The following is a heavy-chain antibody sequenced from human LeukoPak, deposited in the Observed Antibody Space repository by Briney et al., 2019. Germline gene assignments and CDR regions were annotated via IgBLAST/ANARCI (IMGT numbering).Heavy chain of an antibody. CDR1: GYTFTSYG. CDR2: ISAYNGNT. Sequence: GASVKVSCKASGYTFTSYGISWVRQAPGQGLEWMGWISAYNGNTNYAQKLQGRVTMTTDTSTSTAYVELRSLRSDDTAVYYCARLGSGYDYAYFDYWGQGTLVTVSS. J-gene: IGHJ4*02. D-gene: IGHD5-12*01. CDR3: ARLGSGYDYAYFDY. V-gene: IGHV1-18*01.